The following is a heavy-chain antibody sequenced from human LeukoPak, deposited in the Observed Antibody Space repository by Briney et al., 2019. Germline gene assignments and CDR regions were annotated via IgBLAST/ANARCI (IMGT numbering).Heavy chain of an antibody. Sequence: PSETLSLTCTVSGGSVSSGSYHWSWIRQPPGKGLEWIGYIYYSGSTNYNPSLKSRVTISVDTSKNQFSLKLSSVTAADTAVYYCARGAWNWNYFDYWGQGTLVTVSS. D-gene: IGHD1-1*01. CDR1: GGSVSSGSYH. CDR3: ARGAWNWNYFDY. V-gene: IGHV4-61*01. J-gene: IGHJ4*02. CDR2: IYYSGST.